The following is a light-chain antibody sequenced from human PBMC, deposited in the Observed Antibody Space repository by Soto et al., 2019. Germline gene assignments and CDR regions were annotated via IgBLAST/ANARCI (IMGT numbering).Light chain of an antibody. V-gene: IGKV3-20*01. CDR1: QSVSSTS. J-gene: IGKJ2*01. Sequence: EIVLTQSPGTLSLSPGERVALSCRASQSVSSTSIAWYQQKPGQAPRLIIYDSSSRATDIPDRFSGSGSGTDFTLTISRLEPEDFAVYYCQQYGGSPPKYTFGQGTKLEI. CDR2: DSS. CDR3: QQYGGSPPKYT.